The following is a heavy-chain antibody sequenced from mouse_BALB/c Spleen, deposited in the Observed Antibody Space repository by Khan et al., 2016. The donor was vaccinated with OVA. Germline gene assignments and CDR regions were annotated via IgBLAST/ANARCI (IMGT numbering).Heavy chain of an antibody. V-gene: IGHV5-17*02. Sequence: VQLKESGGGLVQPGGSRKLSCAASGFTFSSYGVHWVRQAPERGLEWVAYISGDSTTIHYADTVKGRFTISRDNPKNTLFLQMTSLMSEDTAKYYCATSYFYGYYFDYWGPGTTLTVSS. CDR2: ISGDSTTI. CDR3: ATSYFYGYYFDY. J-gene: IGHJ2*01. D-gene: IGHD1-1*01. CDR1: GFTFSSYG.